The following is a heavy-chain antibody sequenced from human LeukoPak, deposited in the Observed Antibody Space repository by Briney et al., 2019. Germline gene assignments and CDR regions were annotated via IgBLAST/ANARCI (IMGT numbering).Heavy chain of an antibody. V-gene: IGHV3-74*01. CDR3: AREYSVLVPAAFDY. J-gene: IGHJ4*02. Sequence: GGSLRLSCAASGFTFSSYWMHWVRQAPGKGLVWVSRISSDGSGTRYAASVKGRFTISRDNAKNTLYLQMNSLRAEDTAVYYCAREYSVLVPAAFDYWGQGTLVTVSS. D-gene: IGHD2-2*01. CDR2: ISSDGSGT. CDR1: GFTFSSYW.